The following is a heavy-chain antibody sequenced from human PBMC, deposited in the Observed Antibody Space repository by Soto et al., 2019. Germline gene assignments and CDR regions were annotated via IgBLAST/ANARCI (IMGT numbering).Heavy chain of an antibody. CDR3: ASQHYYDSSGYYVVY. CDR2: IYYGGTT. J-gene: IGHJ4*02. D-gene: IGHD3-22*01. CDR1: GGSFSPNY. V-gene: IGHV4-59*08. Sequence: PSETLSLTCTVSGGSFSPNYWSWIRQSPGKGLEWVGYIYYGGTTSYNPSLKSRVTISVDTSKSQFSLKLSSVTAADTAVYYCASQHYYDSSGYYVVYWGQGTLVTVSS.